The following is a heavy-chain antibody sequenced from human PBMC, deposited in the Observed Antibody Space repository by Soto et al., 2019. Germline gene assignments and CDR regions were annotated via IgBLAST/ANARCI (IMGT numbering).Heavy chain of an antibody. J-gene: IGHJ6*02. CDR2: LSSNGIGT. D-gene: IGHD6-13*01. V-gene: IGHV3-64D*06. CDR3: VKDMGQAAVGIRYPYGLDV. CDR1: GLTFSTFG. Sequence: GLVSLSGSCSGLTFSTFGMHWVRQGPGKGLERVSTLSSNGIGTYYADSVKGRFTFSRDTSKNTLYLQMSSLRTEDTAVYYCVKDMGQAAVGIRYPYGLDVWGLGTTVTVSS.